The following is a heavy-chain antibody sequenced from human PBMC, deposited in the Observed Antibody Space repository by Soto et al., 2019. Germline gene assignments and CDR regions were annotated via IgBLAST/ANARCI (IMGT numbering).Heavy chain of an antibody. CDR2: INHSGST. J-gene: IGHJ6*02. V-gene: IGHV4-34*01. CDR3: ARLNGYCISSSCHGHYAMDV. CDR1: GGSFSGYY. D-gene: IGHD2-2*01. Sequence: PSETLSLTCAVYGGSFSGYYWSWIRQPPGKGLEWIGEINHSGSTNYNPSLKSRVTISVDTSKNQFSLKVTSVTAADTAVYYCARLNGYCISSSCHGHYAMDVWGQGTTVTVSS.